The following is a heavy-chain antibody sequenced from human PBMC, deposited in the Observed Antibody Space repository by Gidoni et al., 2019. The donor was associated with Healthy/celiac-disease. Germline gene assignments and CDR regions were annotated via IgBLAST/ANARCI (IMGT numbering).Heavy chain of an antibody. CDR2: IYYSGST. V-gene: IGHV4-59*01. J-gene: IGHJ4*02. CDR1: GGSISSYY. CDR3: ARGGYGDYLRF. D-gene: IGHD4-17*01. Sequence: QVQLQESGPGLVKPSETLSLTCTVSGGSISSYYWSWIRQPPGKGLEWIGYIYYSGSTNYNPSLKSRVTISVDTSKNQFSLKLSSVTAADTAVYYCARGGYGDYLRFWGQGTLVTVSS.